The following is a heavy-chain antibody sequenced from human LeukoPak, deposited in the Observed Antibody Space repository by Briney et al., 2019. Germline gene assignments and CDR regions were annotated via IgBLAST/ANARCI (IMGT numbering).Heavy chain of an antibody. J-gene: IGHJ4*02. Sequence: PSATLSLTCAVSGASVSSHYSTWVRPSPGKGLEWVSHIYHSGATTYNPSPKRRVSISVYTPKSQSPLKLRSVSAADTAVYYCCAEYEYGNHDYWGRGTLVIVSS. CDR1: GASVSSHY. D-gene: IGHD2/OR15-2a*01. CDR2: IYHSGAT. V-gene: IGHV4-59*02. CDR3: CAEYEYGNHDY.